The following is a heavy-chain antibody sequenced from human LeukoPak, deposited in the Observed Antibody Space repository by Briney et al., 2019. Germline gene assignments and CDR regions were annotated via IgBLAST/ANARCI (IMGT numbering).Heavy chain of an antibody. CDR3: TRDSGYHYDSSASENFDY. J-gene: IGHJ4*02. D-gene: IGHD3-22*01. CDR2: IKKDGSEK. Sequence: GGSLRLSCAASGFTFSSYWMSWVRQAPGKGLEWVANIKKDGSEKYYVDSVKGRFTISRDNAKNSLYLQMNSLRAEDTAVYYCTRDSGYHYDSSASENFDYWGQGTLVTVSS. CDR1: GFTFSSYW. V-gene: IGHV3-7*01.